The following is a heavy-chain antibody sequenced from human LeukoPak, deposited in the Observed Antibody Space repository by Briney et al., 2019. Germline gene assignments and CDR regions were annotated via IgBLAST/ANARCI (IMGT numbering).Heavy chain of an antibody. J-gene: IGHJ3*02. CDR2: IYYSGST. V-gene: IGHV4-59*01. CDR3: ARGVGYSGYDAFDI. Sequence: SETLSLTCTVSGGSISSYYWSWIRQPPGKGLEWMGYIYYSGSTNYNPSLKSRVTISVDTSKNQFSLKLSSVTAADTAVYYCARGVGYSGYDAFDIWGQGTMVTVSS. D-gene: IGHD5-12*01. CDR1: GGSISSYY.